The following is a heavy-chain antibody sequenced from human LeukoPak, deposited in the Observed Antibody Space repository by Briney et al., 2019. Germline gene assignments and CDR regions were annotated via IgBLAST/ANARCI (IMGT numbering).Heavy chain of an antibody. Sequence: ASVKVSCKASGYTFTSYDINWVRQATGQGLEWMGWINPNSGGTNYAQKFQGWVTMTRDTSISTAYMELSRLRSDDTAVYYCARVSSSWPRYFDLWGRGTLVTVSS. CDR2: INPNSGGT. CDR1: GYTFTSYD. D-gene: IGHD6-13*01. CDR3: ARVSSSWPRYFDL. J-gene: IGHJ2*01. V-gene: IGHV1-2*04.